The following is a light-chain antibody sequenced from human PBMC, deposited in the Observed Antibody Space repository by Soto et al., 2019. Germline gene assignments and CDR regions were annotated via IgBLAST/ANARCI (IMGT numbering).Light chain of an antibody. Sequence: EIVSTQSPGSLSLSPGQRASLSCRASQSVDSTFFAWYQKKPGQAPRLLIYGASKRDTGVPDRFSGSGSGTDFTLTISRLEPEELAVYYCQQYMSSVTFGQGTKV. V-gene: IGKV3-20*01. CDR1: QSVDSTF. CDR2: GAS. CDR3: QQYMSSVT. J-gene: IGKJ1*01.